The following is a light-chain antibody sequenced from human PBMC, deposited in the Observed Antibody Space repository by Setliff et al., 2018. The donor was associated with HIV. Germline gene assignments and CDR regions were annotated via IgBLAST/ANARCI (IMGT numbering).Light chain of an antibody. V-gene: IGLV2-14*03. Sequence: LTQPASVSGSPGQSITISCTGTSSDVGGYNYVSWYQQHPGKAPKLRIYDVSNRPSGVSNRFSGSKSGNTASLTISGLQAEDEADYYCSSYTSTSTLFVFGTGTKGTVL. J-gene: IGLJ1*01. CDR1: SSDVGGYNY. CDR2: DVS. CDR3: SSYTSTSTLFV.